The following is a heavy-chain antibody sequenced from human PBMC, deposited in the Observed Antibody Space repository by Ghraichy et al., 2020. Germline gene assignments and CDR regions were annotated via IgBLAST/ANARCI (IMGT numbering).Heavy chain of an antibody. D-gene: IGHD2-21*01. V-gene: IGHV4-59*01. Sequence: SETLSLTCTVSGGSISSYYWSWIRQPPGKGLEWIGYIYYSGSTNYNPSLKSRVTISVDTSKNQFSLKLSSVTAADTAVYYCARVRGTCGGDCYTLDYWGQGTLVTVSS. CDR2: IYYSGST. CDR3: ARVRGTCGGDCYTLDY. J-gene: IGHJ4*02. CDR1: GGSISSYY.